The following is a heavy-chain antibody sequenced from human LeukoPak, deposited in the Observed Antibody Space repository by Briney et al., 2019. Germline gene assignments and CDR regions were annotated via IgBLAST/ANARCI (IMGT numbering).Heavy chain of an antibody. D-gene: IGHD6-13*01. CDR1: GYTFTSYG. V-gene: IGHV1-18*04. CDR3: ARDDGSSWYTDSFDP. CDR2: ISAYNGNT. J-gene: IGHJ5*02. Sequence: GPVKVSCKASGYTFTSYGISWVRQAPGQGLEWMGWISAYNGNTNYAQKLQGRVTMTTDTSTSTAYMEVRSLRSDDTAVYYCARDDGSSWYTDSFDPWGQGNPGHRLL.